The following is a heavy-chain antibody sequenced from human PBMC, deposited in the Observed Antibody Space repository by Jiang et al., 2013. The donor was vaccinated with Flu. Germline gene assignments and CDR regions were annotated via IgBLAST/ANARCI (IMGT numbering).Heavy chain of an antibody. J-gene: IGHJ5*02. CDR1: GGSISSYY. D-gene: IGHD3-10*01. CDR2: IYYSGST. Sequence: GPGLVKPSETLSLTCTVSGGSISSYYWSWIRQPPGKGLEWIGYIYYSGSTNYNPSLKSRVTISVDTSKNQFSLKLSSVTAADTAVYYCARSGRHSRWFDPWGPGNPGHRLL. CDR3: ARSGRHSRWFDP. V-gene: IGHV4-59*01.